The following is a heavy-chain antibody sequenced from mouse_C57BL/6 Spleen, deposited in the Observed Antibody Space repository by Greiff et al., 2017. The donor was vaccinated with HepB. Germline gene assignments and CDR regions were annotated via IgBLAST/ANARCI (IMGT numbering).Heavy chain of an antibody. CDR2: ISSGSSTI. J-gene: IGHJ4*01. CDR3: ARPYYGNGFDYYAMDY. Sequence: EVQGVESGGGLVKPGGSLKLSCAASGFTFSDYGMHWVRQAPEKGLEWVAYISSGSSTIYYADTVKGRFTISRDNAKNTLFLQMTSLRSEDTAMYYCARPYYGNGFDYYAMDYWGQGTSVTVSS. V-gene: IGHV5-17*01. D-gene: IGHD2-10*01. CDR1: GFTFSDYG.